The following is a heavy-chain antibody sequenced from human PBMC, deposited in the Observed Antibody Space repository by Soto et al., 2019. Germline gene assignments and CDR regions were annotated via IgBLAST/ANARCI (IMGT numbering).Heavy chain of an antibody. CDR1: ARTFSSYA. CDR2: IIPSFGTA. V-gene: IGHV1-69*13. J-gene: IGHJ5*02. D-gene: IGHD2-8*01. CDR3: ARDRPSPNLVVYAIYSGSNWFDP. Sequence: AAVKFSCKASARTFSSYAISWVRQAPGQGLEWMGGIIPSFGTANYAQKFQGRVTSTADESTSTAYMELSRLRSEDTAVYYCARDRPSPNLVVYAIYSGSNWFDPWGQGTLVNVSS.